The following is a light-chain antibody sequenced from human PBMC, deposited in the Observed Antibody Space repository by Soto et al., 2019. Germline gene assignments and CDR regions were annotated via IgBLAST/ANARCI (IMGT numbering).Light chain of an antibody. CDR3: QQYNSWPPT. CDR2: GAS. CDR1: QSVSSN. J-gene: IGKJ5*01. V-gene: IGKV3-15*01. Sequence: EIVMTQSPATLSVSPGERATLSCRASQSVSSNLAWYQQKPGQAPRLLIYGASTRATGIPARFSGSGSRTEFTLTISSLQSEDFAVYYCQQYNSWPPTFGQGTRLEIK.